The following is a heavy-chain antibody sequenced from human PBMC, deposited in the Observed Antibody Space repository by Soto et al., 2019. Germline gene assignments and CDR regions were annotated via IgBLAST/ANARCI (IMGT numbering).Heavy chain of an antibody. CDR1: GGSVSRGGYY. V-gene: IGHV4-31*03. Sequence: SETLSLTCTVSGGSVSRGGYYWSWIRQHPGKGLEWIGHIYYSGSTYYNPSLKSRVTISVDTSKNQFSLKLSSVTAADTAVYYCARVSSLLLYFGDPSTLDYRGQRTPVTVSS. CDR2: IYYSGST. CDR3: ARVSSLLLYFGDPSTLDY. J-gene: IGHJ4*02. D-gene: IGHD3-10*01.